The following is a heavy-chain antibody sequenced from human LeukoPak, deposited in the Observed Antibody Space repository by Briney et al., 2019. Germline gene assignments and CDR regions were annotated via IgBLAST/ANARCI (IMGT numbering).Heavy chain of an antibody. CDR1: GGSISSYY. Sequence: SETLSLTCTVSGGSISSYYWSWIRQPAGKGLEWIGRIYTSGSTNYNPSLKSRVTMSVDTSKNQFSLKLSSVTAADTAVYYCVTPISVLTGYYGLDAFDIWGQGTMVTVSS. V-gene: IGHV4-4*07. CDR3: VTPISVLTGYYGLDAFDI. CDR2: IYTSGST. J-gene: IGHJ3*02. D-gene: IGHD3-9*01.